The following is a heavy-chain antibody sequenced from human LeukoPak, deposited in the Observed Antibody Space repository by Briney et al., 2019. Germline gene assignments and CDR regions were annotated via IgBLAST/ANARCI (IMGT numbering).Heavy chain of an antibody. J-gene: IGHJ3*02. CDR3: ARVFGGARIAAAGTGEDDAVDI. Sequence: PSETLSLTCTVSGGSISSSSYYWGWIRQPPGKGLEWIGSIYYSGSTYYNPSLKSRVTISVDTSKNQFSLKLSSVTAADTAVYYCARVFGGARIAAAGTGEDDAVDIWGQGTMVTVSS. D-gene: IGHD6-13*01. CDR1: GGSISSSSYY. CDR2: IYYSGST. V-gene: IGHV4-39*07.